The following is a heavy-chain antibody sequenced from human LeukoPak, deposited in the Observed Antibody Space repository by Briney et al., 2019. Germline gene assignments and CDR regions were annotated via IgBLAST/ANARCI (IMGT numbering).Heavy chain of an antibody. D-gene: IGHD3-10*01. Sequence: TSSETLSLTCAVSGGSISTYYWSWIRQPPGKGLEWIGYIYYSGSTNYNPSLESRVTISVDTSKNLFSLKLSSVTAADTAVYYCARDKQPGDYWGQGTLVTVSS. CDR2: IYYSGST. J-gene: IGHJ4*02. V-gene: IGHV4-59*01. CDR3: ARDKQPGDY. CDR1: GGSISTYY.